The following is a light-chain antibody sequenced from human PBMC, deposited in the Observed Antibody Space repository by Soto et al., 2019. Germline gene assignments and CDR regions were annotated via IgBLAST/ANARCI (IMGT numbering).Light chain of an antibody. CDR3: FSYAAASYV. CDR2: DVT. Sequence: QSALTQPRSVSGSPGQSVTISCTGTSSDVGGYNYVSWYQLHPGKAPKLLIHDVTKRPSGVPDRFSGSKSGNTASLTISGLQAEDEADYYCFSYAAASYVFGTGTKLTVL. J-gene: IGLJ1*01. CDR1: SSDVGGYNY. V-gene: IGLV2-11*01.